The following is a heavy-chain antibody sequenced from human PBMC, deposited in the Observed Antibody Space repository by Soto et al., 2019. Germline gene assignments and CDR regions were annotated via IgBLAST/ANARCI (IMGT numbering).Heavy chain of an antibody. J-gene: IGHJ5*02. CDR3: ARDGYSCGGGGWFDP. Sequence: EVQLVESGGGLVKPGGSLRLSCAASGFTFSSYSMNWVRQAPGKGLEWVSSISSSSSYIYYADSVKGRFTISRDNAKNSLYLQMNSLRAEDTAVYYCARDGYSCGGGGWFDPWGQGTLVTVSS. CDR2: ISSSSSYI. V-gene: IGHV3-21*01. D-gene: IGHD5-18*01. CDR1: GFTFSSYS.